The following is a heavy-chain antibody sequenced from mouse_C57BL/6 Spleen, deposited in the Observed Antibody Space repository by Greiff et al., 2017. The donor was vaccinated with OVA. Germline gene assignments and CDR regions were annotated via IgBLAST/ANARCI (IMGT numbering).Heavy chain of an antibody. Sequence: EVMLVESGGGLVKPGGSLKLSCAASGFTFSDYGMHWVRQAPEKGLEWVAYISSGSSTIYYADTVKGRFTISRDNAKNTLFLQMTSLRSEDTAMYYCARLLWGSYYAMDYWGQGTSVTVSS. CDR2: ISSGSSTI. CDR3: ARLLWGSYYAMDY. J-gene: IGHJ4*01. CDR1: GFTFSDYG. D-gene: IGHD1-1*02. V-gene: IGHV5-17*01.